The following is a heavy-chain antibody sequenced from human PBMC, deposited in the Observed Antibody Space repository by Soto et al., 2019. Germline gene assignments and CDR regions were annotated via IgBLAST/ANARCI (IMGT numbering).Heavy chain of an antibody. CDR3: SREIPHYASSDSDLDY. D-gene: IGHD6-19*01. V-gene: IGHV6-1*01. CDR2: TYYRSRWYN. CDR1: GGSVSSNSAA. J-gene: IGHJ4*02. Sequence: VSLTYALSGGSVSSNSAASNCIRKSPSRGLDWLGRTYYRSRWYNVDAVSVRSRITVPPDTSKNQFSLHLNSVTPEDTAVYYCSREIPHYASSDSDLDYWGEGALGT.